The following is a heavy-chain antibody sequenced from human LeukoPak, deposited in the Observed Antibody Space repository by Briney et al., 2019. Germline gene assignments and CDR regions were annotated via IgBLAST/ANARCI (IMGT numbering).Heavy chain of an antibody. Sequence: GGSLRLSCAASGFTFSDYYMNWLRQAPGKGLEGVTLISFNGKDKKYADSVKGRFTVSRDNSRNTVFLQMNSLRPEDTGLYYCARVYGSEIDYWGQGTQVIVSS. J-gene: IGHJ4*02. D-gene: IGHD3-10*01. CDR3: ARVYGSEIDY. CDR1: GFTFSDYY. CDR2: ISFNGKDK. V-gene: IGHV3-30*03.